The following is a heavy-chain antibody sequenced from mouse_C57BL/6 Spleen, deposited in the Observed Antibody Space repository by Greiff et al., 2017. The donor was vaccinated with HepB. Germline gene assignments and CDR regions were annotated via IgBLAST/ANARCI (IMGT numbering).Heavy chain of an antibody. CDR3: ARDLSNYFYAMDY. CDR1: GFTFSSYA. Sequence: EVKVEESGGGLVKPGGSLKLSCAASGFTFSSYAMSWVRQTPEKRLEWVATICDGGSYTYYPDNVKGRFTISRDNAKNNLYLQMSHLKSEDTAMYYCARDLSNYFYAMDYWGQGTSVTVSS. CDR2: ICDGGSYT. J-gene: IGHJ4*01. D-gene: IGHD2-5*01. V-gene: IGHV5-4*01.